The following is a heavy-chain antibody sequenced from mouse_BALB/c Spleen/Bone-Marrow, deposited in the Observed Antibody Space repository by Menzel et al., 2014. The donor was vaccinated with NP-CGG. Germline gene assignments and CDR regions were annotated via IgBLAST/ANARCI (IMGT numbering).Heavy chain of an antibody. Sequence: QVQLQQSGAELAKPGASLKMSCKASGCTFTSYWMHWVKQRPGQGLEWIGYINPSTDYTEYNQKFKDKATLTADKSSSTAFLQLGSLASEDSAVYYCARRAYGGSYGFAYWGQGALVTVSA. D-gene: IGHD1-1*01. J-gene: IGHJ3*01. V-gene: IGHV1-7*01. CDR3: ARRAYGGSYGFAY. CDR2: INPSTDYT. CDR1: GCTFTSYW.